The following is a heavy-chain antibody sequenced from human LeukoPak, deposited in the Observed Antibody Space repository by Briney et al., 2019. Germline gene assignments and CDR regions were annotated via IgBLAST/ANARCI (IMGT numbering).Heavy chain of an antibody. Sequence: SETLSLTCAVYGGSFSGYYWSWIRQPPGKGLEWIGEINHSGSTNYNPSLKSRVTISVDTSKNQFSLKLSSVTAADTAVYYCARRRSSSFFDYWGQGTLVTVSS. CDR3: ARRRSSSFFDY. J-gene: IGHJ4*02. V-gene: IGHV4-34*01. D-gene: IGHD6-6*01. CDR1: GGSFSGYY. CDR2: INHSGST.